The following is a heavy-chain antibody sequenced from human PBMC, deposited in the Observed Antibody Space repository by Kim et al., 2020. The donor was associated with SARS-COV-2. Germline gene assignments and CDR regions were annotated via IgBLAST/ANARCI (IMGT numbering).Heavy chain of an antibody. Sequence: SVKVSCKASGGTFSNYAINWVRQAPGQGLEWMGGIIPIIGAANYAQNFQGRVTITADESTSTADMELSSLKSEDTAVYYCARSTGYDSYYDYCMDVWGQGTTVTVSS. V-gene: IGHV1-69*13. J-gene: IGHJ6*02. D-gene: IGHD5-12*01. CDR1: GGTFSNYA. CDR3: ARSTGYDSYYDYCMDV. CDR2: IIPIIGAA.